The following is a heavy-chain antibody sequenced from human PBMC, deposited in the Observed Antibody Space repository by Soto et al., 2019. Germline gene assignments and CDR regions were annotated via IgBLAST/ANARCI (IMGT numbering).Heavy chain of an antibody. V-gene: IGHV4-38-2*01. CDR1: GYSISNAYY. CDR3: ARGENDAFDI. J-gene: IGHJ3*02. Sequence: SETLSLTCAVSGYSISNAYYWAWIRQPPGKRLEWIASVYRSGNTYYNPSLKSRVTISVDTSKNHFSLKLISVTATDTAVYYCARGENDAFDIWGQGTMVTVSS. D-gene: IGHD1-26*01. CDR2: VYRSGNT.